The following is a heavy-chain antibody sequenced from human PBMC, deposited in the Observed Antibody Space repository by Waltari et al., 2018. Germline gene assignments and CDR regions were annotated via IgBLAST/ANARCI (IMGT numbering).Heavy chain of an antibody. CDR3: ARRNLGYAFDI. D-gene: IGHD1-26*01. V-gene: IGHV1-69*12. CDR2: ILPIYGTP. J-gene: IGHJ3*02. Sequence: QVQLVQSGAEVKRPGSSVKVSCKASGGDFGTYAITWVRQAPGHGLEWVGGILPIYGTPNFAKKFQGRVTFTADESTTTAYMELTSLKSEDTAIYYCARRNLGYAFDIWGQGTLVTVSS. CDR1: GGDFGTYA.